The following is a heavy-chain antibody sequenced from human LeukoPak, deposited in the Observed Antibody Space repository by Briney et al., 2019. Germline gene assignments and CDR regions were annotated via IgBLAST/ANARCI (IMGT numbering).Heavy chain of an antibody. Sequence: SETLSLTCTVSGGSISSYYWSWIRQPPGKGLEWIGYIYYSRSTNYNPSLKSRVTISVDTSKNQFPLKLSSVTAADTAVYYCARHDVAVAGTYFDYWGQGTLVTVSS. V-gene: IGHV4-59*08. D-gene: IGHD6-19*01. CDR2: IYYSRST. CDR3: ARHDVAVAGTYFDY. CDR1: GGSISSYY. J-gene: IGHJ4*02.